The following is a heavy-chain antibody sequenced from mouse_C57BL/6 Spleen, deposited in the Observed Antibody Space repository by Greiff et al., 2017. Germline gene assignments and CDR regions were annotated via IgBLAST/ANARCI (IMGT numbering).Heavy chain of an antibody. CDR3: ARWGGKGYFDV. Sequence: QVQLQQPGAELVRPGSSVKLSCKASGYTFTSYWMDWVKQRPGQGLEWIGNIYPSDSETHYNQKFKDKATLTVDKSSSTAYMRLSSLTSEDSAVYYCARWGGKGYFDVWGTGTTVTVSS. V-gene: IGHV1-61*01. D-gene: IGHD1-3*01. J-gene: IGHJ1*03. CDR1: GYTFTSYW. CDR2: IYPSDSET.